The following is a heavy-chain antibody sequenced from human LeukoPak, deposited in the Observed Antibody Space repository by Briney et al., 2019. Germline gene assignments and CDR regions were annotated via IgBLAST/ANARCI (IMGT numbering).Heavy chain of an antibody. Sequence: PSGTLSLTCAVSGGSISSSNWWSWVRQPPGKGLEWIGKIYHSGSTNYNPSLKSRVTISVDKSKNQFSLKLSSVTAADTAVYYCARVGPAVAGEFDYWGQGTLVTVSS. CDR1: GGSISSSNW. CDR3: ARVGPAVAGEFDY. CDR2: IYHSGST. D-gene: IGHD6-19*01. J-gene: IGHJ4*02. V-gene: IGHV4-4*02.